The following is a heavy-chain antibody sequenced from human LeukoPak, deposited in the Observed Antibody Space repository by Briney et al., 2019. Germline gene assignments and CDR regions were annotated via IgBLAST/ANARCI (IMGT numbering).Heavy chain of an antibody. CDR2: IYPGDSDT. J-gene: IGHJ4*02. D-gene: IGHD2-15*01. CDR3: ARRRYCGGGTCYEDFDY. V-gene: IGHV5-51*01. CDR1: GYNCTNYW. Sequence: GESLKISCKASGYNCTNYWIGWVRQMPGKGLEWMGIIYPGDSDTRYSPSFQGQVTFSADKSISTAYLQWSGLKASDTAMYYCARRRYCGGGTCYEDFDYWGQGTLVTVSS.